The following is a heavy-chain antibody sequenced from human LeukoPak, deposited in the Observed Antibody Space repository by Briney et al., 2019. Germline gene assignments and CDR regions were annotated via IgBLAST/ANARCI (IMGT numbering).Heavy chain of an antibody. CDR2: IYYSGST. CDR3: ASEVIVATIWGNWFDP. V-gene: IGHV4-31*03. Sequence: PSQTLSLTCTVSGGSISSGGYYWSWIRQHPGKGLEWIGYIYYSGSTYYNPSLKSRVTISVDTSKNQFSLKLSSVTAADTAVYYCASEVIVATIWGNWFDPWGQGTLVTVSS. J-gene: IGHJ5*02. CDR1: GGSISSGGYY. D-gene: IGHD5-12*01.